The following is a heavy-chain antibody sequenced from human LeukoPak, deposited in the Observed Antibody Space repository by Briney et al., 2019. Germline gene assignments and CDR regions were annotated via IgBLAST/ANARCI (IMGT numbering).Heavy chain of an antibody. Sequence: GGSLRLSCAASGFTFTNYAMSWVRQASGKGLEWVSVISSSGATTHYADSVKGRFTISRDNSKNTLHLQMNSLRAEDTAVFYCAKAGYCTNGVCSPFDYWGQGTLVTVSS. J-gene: IGHJ4*02. D-gene: IGHD2-8*01. CDR1: GFTFTNYA. CDR3: AKAGYCTNGVCSPFDY. V-gene: IGHV3-23*01. CDR2: ISSSGATT.